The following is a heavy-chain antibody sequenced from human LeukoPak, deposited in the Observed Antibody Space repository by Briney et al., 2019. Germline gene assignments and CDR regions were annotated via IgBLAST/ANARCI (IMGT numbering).Heavy chain of an antibody. CDR2: IYHSGST. D-gene: IGHD1-26*01. V-gene: IGHV4-61*01. CDR1: GGSVNTGPNY. J-gene: IGHJ3*01. CDR3: ARDLWELQSAFDL. Sequence: SETLSLTCTVSGGSVNTGPNYWSWIRQPPGKGLEWIAYIYHSGSTNYNPSLMSRVTISVDTSKNQFSLKLRSVTAADTAVYYCARDLWELQSAFDLWGQGTMVTVSS.